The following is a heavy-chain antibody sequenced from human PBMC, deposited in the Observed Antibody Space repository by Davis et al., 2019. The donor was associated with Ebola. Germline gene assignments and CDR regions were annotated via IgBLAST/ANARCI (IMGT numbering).Heavy chain of an antibody. J-gene: IGHJ6*02. CDR1: GYTFTSYG. V-gene: IGHV1-18*01. Sequence: ASVKVSCKASGYTFTSYGISWVRQAPGQGLEWMGWISAYYGNTNYAQKLQGRVTMTTDTSTSTAYMELRSLRSDDTAVYYCARLTYYDFWSGYYYGMDVWGQGTTVTVSS. D-gene: IGHD3-3*01. CDR2: ISAYYGNT. CDR3: ARLTYYDFWSGYYYGMDV.